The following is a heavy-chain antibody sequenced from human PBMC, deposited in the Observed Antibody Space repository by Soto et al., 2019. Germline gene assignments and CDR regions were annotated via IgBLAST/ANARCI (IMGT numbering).Heavy chain of an antibody. CDR3: AKDQDSISWYSYNYYGMDV. CDR2: ISYDGSNK. Sequence: GGSLRLSCAASGFTFSSYGMHWVRQAPGKGLEWVAVISYDGSNKYYADSVKGRFTISRDNSKNTLYLQMNSLRAEDTAVYYCAKDQDSISWYSYNYYGMDVWGQGTTVTVSS. J-gene: IGHJ6*02. D-gene: IGHD6-13*01. V-gene: IGHV3-30*18. CDR1: GFTFSSYG.